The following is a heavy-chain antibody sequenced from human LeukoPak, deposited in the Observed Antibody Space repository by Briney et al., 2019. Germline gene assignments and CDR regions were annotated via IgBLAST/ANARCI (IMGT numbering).Heavy chain of an antibody. J-gene: IGHJ3*02. CDR1: GGSFSGYY. D-gene: IGHD3-10*01. Sequence: SETLSLTCAVYGGSFSGYYWSWIRQPPGKGLEWIGEISHSGSTNYNPSLKSRVTISVDTSKSQFSLRLSSVTAADTAVYYCARGGEYPDAFDIWGQGTMVTVSS. CDR2: ISHSGST. CDR3: ARGGEYPDAFDI. V-gene: IGHV4-34*01.